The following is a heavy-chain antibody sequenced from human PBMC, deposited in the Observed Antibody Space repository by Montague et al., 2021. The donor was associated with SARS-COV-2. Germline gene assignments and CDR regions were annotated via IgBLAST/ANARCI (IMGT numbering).Heavy chain of an antibody. J-gene: IGHJ4*02. CDR3: AREGGWLSRGSYYFDY. Sequence: SETLSLTCTVSGGSISSSSYYWGWIRQPPGKGLEWIGSIYYSGSTYYNPSLKSRVTISVGTSKNQFSLRLSSVTAADTAVYYCAREGGWLSRGSYYFDYWGQGTLVTVSP. CDR1: GGSISSSSYY. D-gene: IGHD3-22*01. CDR2: IYYSGST. V-gene: IGHV4-39*07.